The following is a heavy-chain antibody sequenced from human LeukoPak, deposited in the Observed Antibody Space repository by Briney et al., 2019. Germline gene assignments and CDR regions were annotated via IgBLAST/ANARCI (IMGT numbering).Heavy chain of an antibody. Sequence: ASVKVSCKASGYTFTYRYLHWVRQAPGQALEWMGWINAGNGNTKYSQKFQGRVTITRDTSASTAYMELSSLRSEDTAVYYCARDYYYGSGSYYFDPWGQGTLSPSPQ. CDR2: INAGNGNT. CDR1: GYTFTYRY. D-gene: IGHD3-10*01. CDR3: ARDYYYGSGSYYFDP. J-gene: IGHJ5*02. V-gene: IGHV1-3*01.